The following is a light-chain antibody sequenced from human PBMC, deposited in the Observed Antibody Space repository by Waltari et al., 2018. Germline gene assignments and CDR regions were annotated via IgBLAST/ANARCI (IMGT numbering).Light chain of an antibody. CDR1: QSVSSYY. Sequence: IVLTQSPGTLSLSPGERATLPCRASQSVSSYYLAWYQERPGQAPRLLIYGASSRATGIPDRFSGSGSGTDFTRTISRLEPADCAVYYCQQHGSSPLTFGGGTKVEIK. V-gene: IGKV3-20*01. CDR3: QQHGSSPLT. J-gene: IGKJ4*01. CDR2: GAS.